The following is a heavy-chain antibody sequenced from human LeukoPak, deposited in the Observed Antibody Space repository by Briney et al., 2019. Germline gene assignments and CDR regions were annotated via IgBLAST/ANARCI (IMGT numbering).Heavy chain of an antibody. J-gene: IGHJ4*02. CDR3: ARATYYYDSSGHYLLDH. CDR1: GYTFTGYY. Sequence: GASVKVSCKASGYTFTGYYMHWVRQAPGQGLEWMGWINPNSGGTNYAQKFQGRVTMTRDTSISTAYMELSRLRSDDTAVYYCARATYYYDSSGHYLLDHWGQGTLVTVSS. CDR2: INPNSGGT. D-gene: IGHD3-22*01. V-gene: IGHV1-2*02.